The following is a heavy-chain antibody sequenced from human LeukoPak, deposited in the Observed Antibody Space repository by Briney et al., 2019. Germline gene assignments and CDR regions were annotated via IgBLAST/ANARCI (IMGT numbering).Heavy chain of an antibody. D-gene: IGHD3-3*01. CDR3: ARAGVVSNPNSYWYFDL. J-gene: IGHJ2*01. CDR1: GGFISSYY. V-gene: IGHV4-59*01. CDR2: IYYSGST. Sequence: SETLSLTCTVSGGFISSYYWNWIRQPPGKGLEWIGYIYYSGSTNYNPSLESRVTISVDTSKNQFSLKLSSVTAADTAVYYCARAGVVSNPNSYWYFDLWGRGTLVTVSS.